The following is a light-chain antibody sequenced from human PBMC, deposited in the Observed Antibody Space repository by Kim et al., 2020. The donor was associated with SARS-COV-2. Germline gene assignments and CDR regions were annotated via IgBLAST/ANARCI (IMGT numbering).Light chain of an antibody. CDR1: SSNIGVGYG. Sequence: VTISCTGGSSNIGVGYGVHWFQELPGTAPKLLIYDNNNRPSGVPDRFSGSKSGTSASLAITGLQAEDEADYYCQSYDNSLSGFVIFGGGTKVTVL. CDR2: DNN. CDR3: QSYDNSLSGFVI. V-gene: IGLV1-40*01. J-gene: IGLJ2*01.